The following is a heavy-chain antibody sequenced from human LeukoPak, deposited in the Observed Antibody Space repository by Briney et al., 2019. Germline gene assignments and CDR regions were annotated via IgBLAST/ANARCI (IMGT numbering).Heavy chain of an antibody. V-gene: IGHV4-39*07. J-gene: IGHJ4*02. CDR3: ARVGAFDWLLNFDY. Sequence: SETLSLTCTVSGGSISSSSYYWGWIRQPPGKGLEWIGSIYYSGSTYYNPSLKSRVTISVATSKNQFSLKLSSVTAAATAVYYCARVGAFDWLLNFDYWGQGTLVTVSS. CDR1: GGSISSSSYY. D-gene: IGHD3-9*01. CDR2: IYYSGST.